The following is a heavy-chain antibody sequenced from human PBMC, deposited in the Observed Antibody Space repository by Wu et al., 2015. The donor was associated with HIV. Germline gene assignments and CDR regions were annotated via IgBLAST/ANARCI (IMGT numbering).Heavy chain of an antibody. CDR2: INPNSGGT. Sequence: QVQLVQSGAEVKKPGASVKVSCKASGYTFTGYYMHWVRQAPGQGLEWMGWINPNSGGTNYAQKFQGRVTMTRDTSISTAYMELSSLRSDDTAVYYCARSSSDYVSVMLFDIWGQGTMVTALQ. CDR3: ARSSSDYVSVMLFDI. CDR1: GYTFTGYY. V-gene: IGHV1-2*02. D-gene: IGHD4-17*01. J-gene: IGHJ3*02.